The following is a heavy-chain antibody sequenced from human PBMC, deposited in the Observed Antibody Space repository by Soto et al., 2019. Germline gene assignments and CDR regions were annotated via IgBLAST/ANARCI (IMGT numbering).Heavy chain of an antibody. D-gene: IGHD5-18*01. J-gene: IGHJ6*02. Sequence: PGGSLKLSCAASGFTFSSYAMHWVRQAPGKGLEWVAVISYDGSNKYYADSVKGRFTISRDNSKNTLYLQMNSLRAEDTAVYYCARGPSNTIQLWPYYYYYYGMDVWGQGTTVTVSS. V-gene: IGHV3-30-3*01. CDR1: GFTFSSYA. CDR3: ARGPSNTIQLWPYYYYYYGMDV. CDR2: ISYDGSNK.